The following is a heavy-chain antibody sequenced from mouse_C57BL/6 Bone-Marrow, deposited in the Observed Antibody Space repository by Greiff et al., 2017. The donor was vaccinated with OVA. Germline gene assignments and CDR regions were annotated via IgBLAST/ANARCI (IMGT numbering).Heavy chain of an antibody. CDR2: INPGSGGT. V-gene: IGHV1-54*01. CDR3: ARSHYYYGSSEMAY. J-gene: IGHJ3*01. D-gene: IGHD1-1*01. Sequence: VQLQQSGAELVRPGTSVKVSCKASGYAFTNYLIEWVKQRPGQGLEWIGVINPGSGGTNYNEKFKGKATLTADKSSSTAYMQLSSLTSEDSAVYFCARSHYYYGSSEMAYWGQGTLVTVSA. CDR1: GYAFTNYL.